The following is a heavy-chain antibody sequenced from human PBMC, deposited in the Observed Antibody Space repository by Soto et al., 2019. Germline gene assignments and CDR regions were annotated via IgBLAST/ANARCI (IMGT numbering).Heavy chain of an antibody. D-gene: IGHD5-12*01. Sequence: QVQLVESGGGVVQPGRSLRLSCAASGFTFSSYGMHWVRQAPGKGLEWVAVIWYDGSNKYYADSVKGRFTISRDNSKNTQYLQMNSLIAEDTAVYYCARDFCPLCFNTAIETIYSGYDSGSAFDIWGQGTMVTVSS. V-gene: IGHV3-33*01. CDR1: GFTFSSYG. CDR2: IWYDGSNK. J-gene: IGHJ3*02. CDR3: ARDFCPLCFNTAIETIYSGYDSGSAFDI.